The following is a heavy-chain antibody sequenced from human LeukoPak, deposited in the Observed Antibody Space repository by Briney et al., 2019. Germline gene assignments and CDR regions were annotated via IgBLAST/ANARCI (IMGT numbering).Heavy chain of an antibody. D-gene: IGHD6-13*01. Sequence: GASVKVSCKASGYTFTSYAMHWVRQAPGQRLEWMGWINAGNGNTKYSQEFQGRVTITRDTSASTAYMELSSLRSEDMAVYYCAREWWGIAAAGEPGYAFDIWGQGTMVTVSS. V-gene: IGHV1-3*03. J-gene: IGHJ3*02. CDR2: INAGNGNT. CDR3: AREWWGIAAAGEPGYAFDI. CDR1: GYTFTSYA.